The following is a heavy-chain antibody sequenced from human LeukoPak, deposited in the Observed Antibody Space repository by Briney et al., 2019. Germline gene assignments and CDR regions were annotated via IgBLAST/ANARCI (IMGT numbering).Heavy chain of an antibody. CDR2: IWYDGSNK. CDR1: GFTFSSYG. J-gene: IGHJ2*01. D-gene: IGHD2/OR15-2a*01. CDR3: ARDRSMSGWYIDL. V-gene: IGHV3-33*01. Sequence: GRSLRLSCAASGFTFSSYGMHWVRQAPGKGLEWVAVIWYDGSNKYYPDSVQGRFTISRDNSKNTLYLQVDSLRAEDTAVYYCARDRSMSGWYIDLWGRGTLVTVSS.